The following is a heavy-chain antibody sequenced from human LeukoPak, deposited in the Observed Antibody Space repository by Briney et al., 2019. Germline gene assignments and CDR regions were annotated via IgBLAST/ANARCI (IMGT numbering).Heavy chain of an antibody. D-gene: IGHD1-7*01. CDR3: ARQTGTTSILKGSFDY. J-gene: IGHJ4*02. V-gene: IGHV4-30-2*01. Sequence: SQTLSLTCTVSGGSISSGGYYWSWIRQPPGTGLEWLGYIYHSGSTYYNPSLKSRVTISVDRSKNQFSLKLSSVTAADTAVYYCARQTGTTSILKGSFDYWGQGTLVTVSS. CDR2: IYHSGST. CDR1: GGSISSGGYY.